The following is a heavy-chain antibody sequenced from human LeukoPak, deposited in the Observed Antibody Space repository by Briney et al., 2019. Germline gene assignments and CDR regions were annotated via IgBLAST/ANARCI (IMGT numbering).Heavy chain of an antibody. CDR1: GLNFATSG. CDR2: ISYDGKHM. J-gene: IGHJ4*02. Sequence: GGSLRFSCAASGLNFATSGMHWVRQAPGKGLEWVAVISYDGKHMYYADSVRGRFTVSRDNSMSTLYLQMNSLRAEDTAVYYCAKNGYSSGWYMYYFDHWGQGTLVAVSS. D-gene: IGHD6-19*01. CDR3: AKNGYSSGWYMYYFDH. V-gene: IGHV3-30*18.